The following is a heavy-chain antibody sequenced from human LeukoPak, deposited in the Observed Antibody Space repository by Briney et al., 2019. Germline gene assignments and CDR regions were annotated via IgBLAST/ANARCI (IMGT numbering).Heavy chain of an antibody. CDR3: ARDPAMTFNWFDP. CDR1: GYSISSGY. CDR2: IYHSGTT. D-gene: IGHD2-21*02. J-gene: IGHJ5*02. Sequence: SETLSLTCGVSGYSISSGYWAWIRQPPGKGLEWIASIYHSGTTYSNPSLQSRVTLSVDTSRNQFSLKLSAVTAADTDVYYCARDPAMTFNWFDPWGQGTLVIVSS. V-gene: IGHV4-38-2*02.